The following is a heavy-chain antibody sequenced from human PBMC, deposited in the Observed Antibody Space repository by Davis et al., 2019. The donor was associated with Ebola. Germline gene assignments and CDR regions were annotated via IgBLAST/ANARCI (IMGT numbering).Heavy chain of an antibody. V-gene: IGHV4-4*02. CDR1: GGSISSSNW. Sequence: SETLSLTCAVSGGSISSSNWWSWIRQPPGEGLEWIGEINHSGSTNYNPSLMSRVTISADTSKNQFSLKLRSLTAADTAVYYCARGAHCSGGSCSTSIYYYYGMDVWGQGTTVTVSS. D-gene: IGHD2-15*01. CDR2: INHSGST. J-gene: IGHJ6*02. CDR3: ARGAHCSGGSCSTSIYYYYGMDV.